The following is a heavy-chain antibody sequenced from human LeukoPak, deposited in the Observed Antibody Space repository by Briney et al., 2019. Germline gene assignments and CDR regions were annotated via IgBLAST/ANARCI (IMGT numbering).Heavy chain of an antibody. J-gene: IGHJ4*02. CDR2: IYPGDSDT. V-gene: IGHV5-51*01. D-gene: IGHD1-26*01. CDR1: GYSFTSYW. Sequence: GESLKISCKGSGYSFTSYWIGWVRQMPGKGLEWIGIIYPGDSDTRYSPSFQGQVTISADKSISTAYLQWSSLKASDTAMYYCASFGRGATTGGNFDYWGQGTLVTVSS. CDR3: ASFGRGATTGGNFDY.